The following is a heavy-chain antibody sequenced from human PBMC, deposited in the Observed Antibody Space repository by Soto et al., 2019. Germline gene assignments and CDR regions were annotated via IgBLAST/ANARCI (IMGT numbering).Heavy chain of an antibody. CDR2: INHSGNT. D-gene: IGHD3-9*01. V-gene: IGHV4-34*01. J-gene: IGHJ6*02. Sequence: SEALSVTCSLAAGAFSANYGSWMRQPPGGWLERIGEINHSGNTNYNPSLKNRVTISENTSKNHFSLKLSAVTAADTAVYYCARGWGYYDILTGYFEYYYYYGMDVWGQGTTVT. CDR1: AGAFSANY. CDR3: ARGWGYYDILTGYFEYYYYYGMDV.